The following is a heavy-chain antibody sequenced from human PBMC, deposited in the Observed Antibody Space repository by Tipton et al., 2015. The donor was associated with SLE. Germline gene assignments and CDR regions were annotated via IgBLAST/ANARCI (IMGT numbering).Heavy chain of an antibody. CDR3: ARDGGEAAAGTGAFDI. CDR2: IYYSGST. D-gene: IGHD6-13*01. Sequence: TLSLTCTVSGGSISSSSYYWGWIRQPPGKGLEWIGSIYYSGSTYYNPSLKSRVTISADTSKNQFSLKLSSVTAADTAVYYCARDGGEAAAGTGAFDIWGQGTMVTVSS. CDR1: GGSISSSSYY. V-gene: IGHV4-39*07. J-gene: IGHJ3*02.